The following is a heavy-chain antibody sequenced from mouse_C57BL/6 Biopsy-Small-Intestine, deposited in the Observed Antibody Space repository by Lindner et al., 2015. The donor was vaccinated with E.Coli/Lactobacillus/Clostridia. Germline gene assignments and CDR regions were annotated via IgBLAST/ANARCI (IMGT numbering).Heavy chain of an antibody. J-gene: IGHJ1*03. CDR2: IDPNSGYT. CDR1: GYTFISYT. D-gene: IGHD2-1*01. CDR3: AREMIYYGPYWFFDV. Sequence: VQLQESGAELARPGASVKMSCKTSGYTFISYTIHWAKQRPGQGLEWIGYIDPNSGYTNCNRKFKDKAILTADKSSNTASMQLSSLTSEDSAVYYCAREMIYYGPYWFFDVWGTGTTVTVSS. V-gene: IGHV1-4*01.